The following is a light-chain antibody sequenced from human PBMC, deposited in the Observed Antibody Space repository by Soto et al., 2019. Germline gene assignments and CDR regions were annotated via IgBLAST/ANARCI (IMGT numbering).Light chain of an antibody. Sequence: EIVMTQSPATLSVSPGERATLSCRASQSVSSNLAWYQQKPGQAPRLLIYGAFTRATGIPARFSGSGSGTEFTLTITSLQSEDFAVYYCQQYNYWPTCGQGTKVDIK. J-gene: IGKJ1*01. V-gene: IGKV3-15*01. CDR2: GAF. CDR1: QSVSSN. CDR3: QQYNYWPT.